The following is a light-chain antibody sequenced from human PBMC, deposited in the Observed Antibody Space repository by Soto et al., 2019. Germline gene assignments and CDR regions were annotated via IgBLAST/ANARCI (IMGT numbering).Light chain of an antibody. CDR2: DSN. V-gene: IGLV1-51*01. CDR3: GVWDSRMTTYV. Sequence: QSVLTQPPSGSAARGQKVTISGSGSSSNIGNFLGSWYQQFPGTAPKLLIYDSNKRPSGIPDRFSGSKSGTSANLGITGLQPGDEADYSCGVWDSRMTTYVFGTGTKVTLL. CDR1: SSNIGNFL. J-gene: IGLJ1*01.